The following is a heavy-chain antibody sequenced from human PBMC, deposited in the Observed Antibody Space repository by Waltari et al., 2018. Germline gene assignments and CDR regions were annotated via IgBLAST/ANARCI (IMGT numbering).Heavy chain of an antibody. CDR3: ARDPHYSNFDY. J-gene: IGHJ4*02. CDR1: GFTFSSYS. V-gene: IGHV3-7*01. Sequence: EVQLVESGGALVQPGGSLRLSCAASGFTFSSYSMNWVRQAPGKGLEWLANIKGDGSQKNYVDSVKGRFTISRDTANNSLYLQMNSLRAEDTAVYYCARDPHYSNFDYWGQGTLVTVSS. CDR2: IKGDGSQK. D-gene: IGHD4-4*01.